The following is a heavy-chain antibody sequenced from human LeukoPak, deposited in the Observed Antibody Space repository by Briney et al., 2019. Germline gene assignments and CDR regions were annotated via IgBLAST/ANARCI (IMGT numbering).Heavy chain of an antibody. D-gene: IGHD5-18*01. J-gene: IGHJ3*02. Sequence: KPSETLSLTCTVSGGSISSSSYYWGWIRQPPGKGLEWIGSIYYSGSTYYNPSLKSRVTISVDTSKNQFSLKLSSVTAADTAVYYCARLPKDTAMVTHAFDIWGQGTMVTVSS. CDR2: IYYSGST. V-gene: IGHV4-39*01. CDR1: GGSISSSSYY. CDR3: ARLPKDTAMVTHAFDI.